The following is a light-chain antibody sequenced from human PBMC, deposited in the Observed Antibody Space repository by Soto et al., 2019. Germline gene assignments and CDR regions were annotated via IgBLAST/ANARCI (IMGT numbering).Light chain of an antibody. V-gene: IGKV3-15*01. CDR2: SAS. CDR3: HQYNHWLTWT. CDR1: QSVSSK. J-gene: IGKJ1*01. Sequence: EIVMTQSPATLSLPPGQRATLSCRASQSVSSKLAWYQQRPGQAPRLLIYSASTRATGIPARFSGSGSGTEFTLTISSLQSEDFAVYYCHQYNHWLTWTFGQGTKVAIK.